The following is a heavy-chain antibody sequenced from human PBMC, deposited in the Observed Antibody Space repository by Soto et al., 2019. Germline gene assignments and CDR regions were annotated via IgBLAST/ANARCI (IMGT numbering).Heavy chain of an antibody. Sequence: QVQLVQSGAEVKKPGASMKISCKTSGYTFTDYYIHWVRQTPGQGLEWMGLINPSGGSTEYALRFQSRVTMTREPSTRTVYMDLRSLRSEDTAVYYCATLGGSYDWGQGTLVTVSS. J-gene: IGHJ4*02. V-gene: IGHV1-46*01. CDR3: ATLGGSYD. CDR2: INPSGGST. CDR1: GYTFTDYY. D-gene: IGHD3-16*01.